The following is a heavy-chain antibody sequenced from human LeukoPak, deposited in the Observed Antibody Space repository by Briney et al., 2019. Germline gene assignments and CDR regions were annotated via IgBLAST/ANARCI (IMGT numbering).Heavy chain of an antibody. Sequence: GGSLRLSCAASGFTFSDYYMSWLRQAPGKALEWFSYIVHSGSPIYYQDSVKGCFTISRDNAKNSLYLQVNSLRAEDTAVYYCARDQRVRGVIHYWGQGTLVTVSS. V-gene: IGHV3-11*01. CDR1: GFTFSDYY. CDR3: ARDQRVRGVIHY. J-gene: IGHJ4*02. D-gene: IGHD3-10*01. CDR2: IVHSGSPI.